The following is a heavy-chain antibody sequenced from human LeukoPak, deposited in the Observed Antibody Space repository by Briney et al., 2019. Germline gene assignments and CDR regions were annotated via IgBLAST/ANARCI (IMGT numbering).Heavy chain of an antibody. Sequence: PGGSLRLSCAASGFTFSTYWMAWVRQAPGKGLEWVASMNQDGNEKYYVDSVKGRFTISRDSAKNSLNLQMNSLRVGDTAVYYCARDAESGGSYFDYWGQGALVTVSS. CDR3: ARDAESGGSYFDY. CDR1: GFTFSTYW. J-gene: IGHJ4*02. D-gene: IGHD2-15*01. CDR2: MNQDGNEK. V-gene: IGHV3-7*01.